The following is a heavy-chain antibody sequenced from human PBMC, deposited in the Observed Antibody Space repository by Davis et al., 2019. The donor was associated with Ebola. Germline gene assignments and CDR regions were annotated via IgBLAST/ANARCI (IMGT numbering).Heavy chain of an antibody. CDR3: ARESCSGGSCYSGGYFDY. J-gene: IGHJ4*02. Sequence: MPSETLSLTCAVSGGSISSSNWWSWVRQPPGKGLEWIGEIYHSGSTNYNPSLKSRVTISVDKSKNQFSLKLSSVTAADTAVYYCARESCSGGSCYSGGYFDYWGQGTLVTVSS. CDR1: GGSISSSNW. CDR2: IYHSGST. D-gene: IGHD2-15*01. V-gene: IGHV4-4*02.